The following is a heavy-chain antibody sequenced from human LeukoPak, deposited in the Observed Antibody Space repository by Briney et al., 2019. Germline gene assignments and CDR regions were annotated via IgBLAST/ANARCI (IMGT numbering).Heavy chain of an antibody. V-gene: IGHV1-69*02. Sequence: SVKVSCKASGGTFSSYTISWVRQAPGQGLEWMGRIIPILGIANYAHKFQGRVTITADKSTSTAYMELSSLRTEDTAVYYCARAAGIAAGGTEGVYYYYYYMDAWGKGTTVTVSS. D-gene: IGHD6-13*01. CDR1: GGTFSSYT. CDR2: IIPILGIA. J-gene: IGHJ6*03. CDR3: ARAAGIAAGGTEGVYYYYYYMDA.